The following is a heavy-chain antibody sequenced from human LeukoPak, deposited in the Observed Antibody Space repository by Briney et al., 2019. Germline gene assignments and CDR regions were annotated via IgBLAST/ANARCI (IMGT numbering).Heavy chain of an antibody. Sequence: PSETLSLTCTVSGGSISSYYWSWIRQPAGKGLEWIGRIYTSGSTNYNPSLKSRVTMSVDTSKNQFSLKLSSVTAADTAVYYCARAVAGSPYYYYYMDVWGKGTTVTVSS. CDR1: GGSISSYY. CDR3: ARAVAGSPYYYYYMDV. V-gene: IGHV4-4*07. J-gene: IGHJ6*03. D-gene: IGHD6-19*01. CDR2: IYTSGST.